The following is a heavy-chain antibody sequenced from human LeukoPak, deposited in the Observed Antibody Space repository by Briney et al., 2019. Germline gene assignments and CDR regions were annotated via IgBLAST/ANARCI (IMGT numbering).Heavy chain of an antibody. V-gene: IGHV3-48*03. Sequence: GGSLRLSCAASGFTFSSYEMSWVRQAPGKGLEWASYISSTGSTIYYADSVKGRFTISRANAKNSLYLQMNSLRAEDTAVYYCARDPGSSGYTFDYWAQGTLVTVSS. CDR1: GFTFSSYE. J-gene: IGHJ4*02. D-gene: IGHD3-22*01. CDR2: ISSTGSTI. CDR3: ARDPGSSGYTFDY.